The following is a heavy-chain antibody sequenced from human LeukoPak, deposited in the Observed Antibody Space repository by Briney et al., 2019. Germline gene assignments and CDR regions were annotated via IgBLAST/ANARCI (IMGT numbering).Heavy chain of an antibody. J-gene: IGHJ4*02. D-gene: IGHD1-7*01. V-gene: IGHV4-59*02. Sequence: PSETLSLTCTVSGGSVNGYYWNWIRQAPGKGLEWIGFIHYSGLTVYSPSLQSRVSMSVDTSRNQSSLDLSSVTAADTALYYCARDPPEDEWNSLDSWGQGILVTVSS. CDR1: GGSVNGYY. CDR2: IHYSGLT. CDR3: ARDPPEDEWNSLDS.